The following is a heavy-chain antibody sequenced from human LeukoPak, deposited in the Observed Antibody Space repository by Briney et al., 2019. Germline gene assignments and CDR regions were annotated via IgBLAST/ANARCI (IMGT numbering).Heavy chain of an antibody. CDR1: GYTFTSYD. CDR2: MNPNSGNT. CDR3: ARVGYCSGGSCYIDWFDL. V-gene: IGHV1-8*01. D-gene: IGHD2-15*01. J-gene: IGHJ5*02. Sequence: ASVKVSCKASGYTFTSYDINWVRQATGQGLEWMGWMNPNSGNTGYAQKFQGRVTMTRNTSISTAYMELSSLRSEDTAVYYCARVGYCSGGSCYIDWFDLWGQGTLVTVSS.